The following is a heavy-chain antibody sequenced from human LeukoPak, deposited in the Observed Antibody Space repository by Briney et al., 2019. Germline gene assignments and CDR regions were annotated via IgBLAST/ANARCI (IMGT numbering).Heavy chain of an antibody. J-gene: IGHJ4*02. CDR1: GGSISSISYY. CDR3: ARVGYDSSGYNLGFDY. D-gene: IGHD3-22*01. Sequence: PSETLSLTCTVSGGSISSISYYWGWIRQPPGKGLEWIGSIYYSGSTYYNPSLKSRVTVSVDTSKKQFSLKLSSVTAADTAVYYCARVGYDSSGYNLGFDYWGQGTLVTVSS. V-gene: IGHV4-39*01. CDR2: IYYSGST.